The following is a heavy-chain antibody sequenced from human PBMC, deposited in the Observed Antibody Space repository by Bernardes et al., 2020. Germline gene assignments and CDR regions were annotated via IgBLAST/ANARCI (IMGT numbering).Heavy chain of an antibody. V-gene: IGHV3-30*18. CDR2: ISYDGSNK. J-gene: IGHJ4*02. D-gene: IGHD1-26*01. CDR1: GFTFSSYG. CDR3: AKDQGGATWLPFYY. Sequence: GGSLRLSCAASGFTFSSYGMHWVRQAPGKGLEWVAVISYDGSNKYYADSVKGRFTISRDNSKNTLYLQMNSLRAEDTAVYYCAKDQGGATWLPFYYWGQGTLVTVSS.